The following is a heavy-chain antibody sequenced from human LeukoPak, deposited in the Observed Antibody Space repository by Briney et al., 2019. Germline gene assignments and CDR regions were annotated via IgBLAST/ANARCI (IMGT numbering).Heavy chain of an antibody. J-gene: IGHJ3*02. V-gene: IGHV3-48*01. CDR1: GFTFSTYE. CDR3: ARAKRNGFDI. Sequence: PGGSLRLSCAASGFTFSTYEINWVRQAPGKGLEWVSSISSSSSTIYYADSVKGRFTISRDNAKNSLYLQMNSLRAEDTAVYYCARAKRNGFDIWGQGTMVTVSS. CDR2: ISSSSSTI.